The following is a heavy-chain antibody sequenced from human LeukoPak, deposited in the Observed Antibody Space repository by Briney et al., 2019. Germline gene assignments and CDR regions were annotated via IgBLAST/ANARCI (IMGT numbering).Heavy chain of an antibody. V-gene: IGHV4-31*03. CDR1: GGSISSGGYY. J-gene: IGHJ6*02. CDR2: IYYSGGT. D-gene: IGHD5-24*01. Sequence: SETLSLTCTVSGGSISSGGYYWSWIRQHPGKGLEWIGYIYYSGGTYYNPSLKSRVTISVDTSKNQFSLKLSSVTAADTAVYYCVRSRDGYRYGMDVWGQGTTVTVSS. CDR3: VRSRDGYRYGMDV.